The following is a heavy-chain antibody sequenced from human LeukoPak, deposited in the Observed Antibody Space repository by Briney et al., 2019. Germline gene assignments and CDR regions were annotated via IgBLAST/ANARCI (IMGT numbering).Heavy chain of an antibody. Sequence: ASVKVSCKASGYTFTSYAMHWVRQAPGQRLEWMGWINAGNGNTKYSQKFQGRVTITRDTSASTAYMELSSLRSEDTAVYYCARDRSVNNTVTWFGYWGQGTLVTVSS. CDR2: INAGNGNT. D-gene: IGHD4-11*01. CDR1: GYTFTSYA. CDR3: ARDRSVNNTVTWFGY. J-gene: IGHJ4*02. V-gene: IGHV1-3*01.